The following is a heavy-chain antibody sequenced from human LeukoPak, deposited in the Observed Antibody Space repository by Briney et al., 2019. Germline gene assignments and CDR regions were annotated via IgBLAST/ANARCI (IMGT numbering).Heavy chain of an antibody. CDR2: TWYDGSNK. Sequence: PGGSLRLSCAASGFSFSSYGMHWVRQAPGKGLEWVAVTWYDGSNKYYADSVKGRFTISRDNSKNTLYLQMNILRAEDTAVYYCAKEYYCGSGSYYTKPYFFDYWGQGTLVTVSS. D-gene: IGHD3-10*01. CDR1: GFSFSSYG. V-gene: IGHV3-33*06. CDR3: AKEYYCGSGSYYTKPYFFDY. J-gene: IGHJ4*02.